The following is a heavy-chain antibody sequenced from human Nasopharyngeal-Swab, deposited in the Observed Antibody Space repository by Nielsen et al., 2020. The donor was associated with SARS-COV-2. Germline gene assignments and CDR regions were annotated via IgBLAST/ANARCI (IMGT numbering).Heavy chain of an antibody. CDR2: ISHDGSNK. Sequence: GGSLRLSCAASGFTFSSDGMHWVRQAPGKVLEWVAVISHDGSNKYYADSVKGRFTISRDNSKNTLYLQMNSLRAEDTAVYYCARDQEQQLAYNWFDPWGQGTLVTVSS. V-gene: IGHV3-30*03. CDR3: ARDQEQQLAYNWFDP. CDR1: GFTFSSDG. D-gene: IGHD6-13*01. J-gene: IGHJ5*02.